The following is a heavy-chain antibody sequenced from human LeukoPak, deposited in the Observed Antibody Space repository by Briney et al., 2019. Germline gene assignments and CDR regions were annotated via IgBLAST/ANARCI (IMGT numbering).Heavy chain of an antibody. V-gene: IGHV3-53*01. J-gene: IGHJ5*02. D-gene: IGHD2-21*02. CDR2: IYSGGST. CDR3: ARDLTAPGRYNP. CDR1: GLTVSSNY. Sequence: RGSLRLSCAASGLTVSSNYMSWVRQAPGKGLEWVSVIYSGGSTYYADSVKGRFTISRDNSKNTLYLQMNSLRAEDTAVYYCARDLTAPGRYNPWGQGTLVTVSS.